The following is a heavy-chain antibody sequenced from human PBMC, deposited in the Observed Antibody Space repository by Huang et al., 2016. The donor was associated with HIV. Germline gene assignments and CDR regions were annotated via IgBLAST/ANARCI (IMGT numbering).Heavy chain of an antibody. CDR3: AHLPNGNFDF. V-gene: IGHV2-5*02. J-gene: IGHJ4*02. D-gene: IGHD2-8*01. Sequence: QITLKESGPMLVTPTETLPLTCTVSGFSVTSSGVGVGWIRPPPGKALEWLSLIYWDDTQRYRPSLRSRLTITRDTAKNQVVLTMTNMDPVDTATYYCAHLPNGNFDFWGQGILVTVSS. CDR1: GFSVTSSGVG. CDR2: IYWDDTQ.